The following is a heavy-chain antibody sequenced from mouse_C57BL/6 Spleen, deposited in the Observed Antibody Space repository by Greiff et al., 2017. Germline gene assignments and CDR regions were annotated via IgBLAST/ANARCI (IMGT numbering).Heavy chain of an antibody. CDR1: GFTFSSYT. V-gene: IGHV5-9*01. D-gene: IGHD4-1*01. J-gene: IGHJ3*01. CDR2: LSGGGGNT. Sequence: EVKLVESGGGLVKPGGSLKLSCAASGFTFSSYTMSWVRQTPEKRLEWVATLSGGGGNTYYPDSVKGRFTISRDNAKNTLYLQMSSLRSEDTALYYCARRLGEAYWGQGTLVTVSA. CDR3: ARRLGEAY.